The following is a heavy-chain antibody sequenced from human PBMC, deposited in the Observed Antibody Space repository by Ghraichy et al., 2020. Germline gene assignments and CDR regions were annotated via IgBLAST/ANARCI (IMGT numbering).Heavy chain of an antibody. CDR3: SRPALLTTGHARTFDI. D-gene: IGHD2-8*02. J-gene: IGHJ3*02. V-gene: IGHV4-59*01. CDR1: GGAMTNYY. Sequence: SETLSLTCTVSGGAMTNYYWSWIRQSPGKGLEWIGFITDSGTTNSNPSLKSRVTMSVDTSKNQFSLKMSFVTAADTAMYYCSRPALLTTGHARTFDIWGQGTMVAVSS. CDR2: ITDSGTT.